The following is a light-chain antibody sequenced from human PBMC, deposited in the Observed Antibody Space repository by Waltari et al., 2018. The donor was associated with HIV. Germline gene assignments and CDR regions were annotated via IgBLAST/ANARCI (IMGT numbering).Light chain of an antibody. CDR1: SSDVGGSTY. CDR3: SSYTSSSTLV. Sequence: QSALTQPVSVSGSPGQSITISCTGTSSDVGGSTYVSWYQQHPGKAPKLMIYEVTNRPSGVSNRFSGSKSGNTASLTLSGLQAEDEADYYCSSYTSSSTLVFGGGTKLTVL. CDR2: EVT. V-gene: IGLV2-14*01. J-gene: IGLJ2*01.